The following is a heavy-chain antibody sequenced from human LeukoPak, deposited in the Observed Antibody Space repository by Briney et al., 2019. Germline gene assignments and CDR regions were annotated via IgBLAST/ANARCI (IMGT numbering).Heavy chain of an antibody. J-gene: IGHJ4*02. Sequence: ASVKVSCKASGYTFTGYYMHWVRQAPGQGLEWMGWINPNSGGTNYAQKFQGRVTTTRDTSISTAYMELSRLRSDDTAVYYCAREDPYSRGWEGGEIYFDYWGQGTLVTVSS. CDR3: AREDPYSRGWEGGEIYFDY. CDR2: INPNSGGT. D-gene: IGHD6-19*01. CDR1: GYTFTGYY. V-gene: IGHV1-2*02.